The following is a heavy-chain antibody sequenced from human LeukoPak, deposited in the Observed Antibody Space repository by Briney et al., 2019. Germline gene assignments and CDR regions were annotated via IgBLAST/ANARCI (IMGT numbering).Heavy chain of an antibody. CDR2: ISYDGSNK. Sequence: GGSLRLSCAASGFTFSSYAMHWVRQAPGKGLEGVAVISYDGSNKYYADSVKGRFTISRDNSKNTLYLQMNSLRAEDTAVYYCARALGSGKAQPLAGTGGKYYFDYWGQGTLVTVSS. CDR1: GFTFSSYA. CDR3: ARALGSGKAQPLAGTGGKYYFDY. D-gene: IGHD6-19*01. V-gene: IGHV3-30*04. J-gene: IGHJ4*02.